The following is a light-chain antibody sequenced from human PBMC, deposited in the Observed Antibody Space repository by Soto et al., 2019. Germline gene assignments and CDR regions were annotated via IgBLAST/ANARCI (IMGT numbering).Light chain of an antibody. J-gene: IGLJ1*01. CDR1: SSDIGAGSE. CDR2: GST. Sequence: QSVLTQPPSLSGAPVQRVTISCTGSSSDIGAGSEVHWYQQLPGTAPKLLIFGSTNRPSGVPDRFSGSKSATSASLAITGLQAEDEADYYCQSYDNSLSAYVFGTGTKLTVL. V-gene: IGLV1-40*01. CDR3: QSYDNSLSAYV.